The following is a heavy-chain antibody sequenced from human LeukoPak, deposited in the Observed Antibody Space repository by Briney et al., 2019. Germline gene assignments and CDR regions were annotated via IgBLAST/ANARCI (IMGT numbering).Heavy chain of an antibody. V-gene: IGHV3-23*01. J-gene: IGHJ4*02. CDR2: ISGSGVST. D-gene: IGHD3-22*01. CDR1: GFTFSSYA. Sequence: PGGSLRLSCAASGFTFSSYAMSWVRQAPGKGLEWVSAISGSGVSTYYADSVKGRFTISRDNSKNTLYLQMNSLRAEDTAVYYCAKDLTIDYYDSSGYYSPWDYWGQGTLLTVSS. CDR3: AKDLTIDYYDSSGYYSPWDY.